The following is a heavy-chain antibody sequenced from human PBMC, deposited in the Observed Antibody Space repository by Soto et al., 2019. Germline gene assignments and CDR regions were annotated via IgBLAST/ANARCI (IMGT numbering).Heavy chain of an antibody. V-gene: IGHV3-7*03. CDR1: GFTFSSYW. CDR3: ARLGSNWGSPFDY. Sequence: GGSLRLSCAASGFTFSSYWMSWVHQAPGKGLEWVANIKQDGSEKYYVDSVKGRFTISRDNAKNSLYLQMNSLRAEDTALYYCARLGSNWGSPFDYWGQGTLVTVSS. CDR2: IKQDGSEK. J-gene: IGHJ4*02. D-gene: IGHD7-27*01.